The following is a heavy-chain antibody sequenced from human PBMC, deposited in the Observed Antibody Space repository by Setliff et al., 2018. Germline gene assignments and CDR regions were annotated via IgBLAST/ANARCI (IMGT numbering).Heavy chain of an antibody. CDR2: INPGGLSS. D-gene: IGHD6-25*01. J-gene: IGHJ4*02. V-gene: IGHV1-46*01. CDR3: ARAGLAAAGRKGVFDH. Sequence: ASVKVSCKTSGYSFTSHYMHWVRQAPGQGLEWMGIINPGGLSSSSTQKFEGRVTMTRDTSTSTVYMELNSLTSDDTAVYYCARAGLAAAGRKGVFDHWGQGIQVTVSS. CDR1: GYSFTSHY.